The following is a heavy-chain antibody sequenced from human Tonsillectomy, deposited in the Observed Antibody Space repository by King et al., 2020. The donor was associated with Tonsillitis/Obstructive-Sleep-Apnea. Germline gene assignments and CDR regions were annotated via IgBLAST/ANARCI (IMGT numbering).Heavy chain of an antibody. CDR2: ISYDGSHK. J-gene: IGHJ4*02. D-gene: IGHD6-19*01. Sequence: VQLVESGGGVVQPGRSLRLSCAASGFTFSSYAMHWVRQAPGKGLEWVAVISYDGSHKYYADSVKGRFTISRDNSKNTLYLPMNSLRAEDTAVYYCAGGPLYSSGSSERIFDYWGQGALVTVSS. CDR1: GFTFSSYA. V-gene: IGHV3-30*01. CDR3: AGGPLYSSGSSERIFDY.